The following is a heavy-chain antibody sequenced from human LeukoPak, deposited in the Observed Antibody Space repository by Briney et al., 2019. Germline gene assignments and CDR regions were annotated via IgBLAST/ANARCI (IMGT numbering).Heavy chain of an antibody. D-gene: IGHD4-11*01. Sequence: SVKVSCKASGGTFSSYAISWVRQAPGQGLEWMGGTIPIFGTANYAQKFQGRVTITADESTSTAYMELSSLRSEDTAVYYCAREEVPMTTVPNYYYYYGMDVWGQGTTVTVSS. CDR1: GGTFSSYA. V-gene: IGHV1-69*01. CDR2: TIPIFGTA. CDR3: AREEVPMTTVPNYYYYYGMDV. J-gene: IGHJ6*02.